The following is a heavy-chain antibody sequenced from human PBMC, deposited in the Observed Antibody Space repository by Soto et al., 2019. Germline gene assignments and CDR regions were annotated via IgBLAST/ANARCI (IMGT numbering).Heavy chain of an antibody. J-gene: IGHJ4*02. CDR1: GGSFSGYY. V-gene: IGHV4-34*01. CDR2: INHSGST. D-gene: IGHD5-18*01. CDR3: ARAGEADTAMVLGYYFDY. Sequence: PSETLSLTCAVYGGSFSGYYWSWIRQPPGKGLEWIGEINHSGSTNYNPSLKSRVTISVDTSKNQFSLKLSSVTAADTAVYYCARAGEADTAMVLGYYFDYRGQGTLVTVSS.